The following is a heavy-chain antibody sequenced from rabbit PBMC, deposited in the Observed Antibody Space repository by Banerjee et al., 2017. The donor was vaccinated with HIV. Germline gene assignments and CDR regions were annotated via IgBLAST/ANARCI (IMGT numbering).Heavy chain of an antibody. CDR3: LRRWHSTDL. D-gene: IGHD7-1*01. CDR1: GFDFSSYG. CDR2: ITYGGSA. J-gene: IGHJ4*01. V-gene: IGHV1S47*01. Sequence: QEQLVEYGGDLVQPEGSLTLTCKASGFDFSSYGVNWVRQAPGKGLEWIGYITYGGSAYYASWVKGRFTISRDNAQNTVSLQLNSLTAADTATYFCLRRWHSTDLWGPGTLVTVS.